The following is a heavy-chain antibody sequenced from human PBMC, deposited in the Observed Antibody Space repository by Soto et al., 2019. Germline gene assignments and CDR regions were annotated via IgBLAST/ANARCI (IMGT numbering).Heavy chain of an antibody. J-gene: IGHJ6*02. CDR2: INPNSGGT. D-gene: IGHD2-15*01. V-gene: IGHV1-2*02. CDR1: GYTFTGYY. Sequence: ASVKVSCKASGYTFTGYYMHWVRQAPGQGLEWMGWINPNSGGTNYAQKFQGRVNMTRDTSISTAYMELSRLRSDDTAVYYCARLYCSGGSCYDYYYGMDVWGQGTTVTVSS. CDR3: ARLYCSGGSCYDYYYGMDV.